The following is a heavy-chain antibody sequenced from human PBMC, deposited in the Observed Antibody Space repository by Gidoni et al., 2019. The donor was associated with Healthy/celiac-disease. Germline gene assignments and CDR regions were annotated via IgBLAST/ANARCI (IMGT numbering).Heavy chain of an antibody. CDR1: GCSISSGGYY. D-gene: IGHD2-21*02. CDR3: ARDSVTETFDY. J-gene: IGHJ4*02. CDR2: IYYRGST. Sequence: QVQLQESGPGLVKPSQTLSLTCTVSGCSISSGGYYWSWRSQHPGTGREWIGYIYYRGSTYYHPSRKSRVTIAVDTSKNQFSLKLSSVTAADTAVYYCARDSVTETFDYWGQGTLVTVSS. V-gene: IGHV4-31*03.